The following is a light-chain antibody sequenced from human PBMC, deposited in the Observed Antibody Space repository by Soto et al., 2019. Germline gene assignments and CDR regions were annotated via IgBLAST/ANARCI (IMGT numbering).Light chain of an antibody. CDR2: EGN. CDR1: SSDVGSYNL. V-gene: IGLV2-23*01. Sequence: QSVLTQPASVSGSPGQSITISCTGTSSDVGSYNLVSWYQQHPGKAPKLMIYEGNKRPSGVSNRFSGSKSGNTASLTISGLQVEDEADYYCCSYAGSSTFVFGGGTKLTVL. J-gene: IGLJ2*01. CDR3: CSYAGSSTFV.